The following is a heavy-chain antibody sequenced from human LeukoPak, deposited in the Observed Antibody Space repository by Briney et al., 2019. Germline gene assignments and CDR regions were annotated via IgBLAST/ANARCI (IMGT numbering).Heavy chain of an antibody. CDR3: ARADSAYYYAQDY. Sequence: PGGSLRLSCVVSGFTFSTYSMNWVRQAPGKGLEWVSYISGRSSIIYYANSVKGRFTISRDNAKNSLYPQLNSLRAEDTAVYYCARADSAYYYAQDYWGQGTLVTVSS. CDR2: ISGRSSII. CDR1: GFTFSTYS. D-gene: IGHD3-22*01. J-gene: IGHJ4*02. V-gene: IGHV3-48*01.